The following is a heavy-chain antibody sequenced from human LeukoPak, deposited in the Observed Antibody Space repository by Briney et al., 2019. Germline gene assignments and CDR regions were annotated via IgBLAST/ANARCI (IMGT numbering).Heavy chain of an antibody. CDR3: AKDRSSSVSYNYFDY. Sequence: GGSLRLSCAASGFTFDDYAMHWVRQAPGKGLEWVSLVSGDVYTTYYADSVKGRFTISKDKSKNSLYLQMNNLRTEDTALYYCAKDRSSSVSYNYFDYWGQGTLVTVSS. D-gene: IGHD6-19*01. V-gene: IGHV3-43*02. CDR2: VSGDVYTT. J-gene: IGHJ4*02. CDR1: GFTFDDYA.